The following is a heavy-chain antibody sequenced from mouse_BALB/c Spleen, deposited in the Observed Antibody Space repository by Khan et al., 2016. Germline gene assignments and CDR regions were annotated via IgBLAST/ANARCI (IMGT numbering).Heavy chain of an antibody. CDR3: ASHHYFGTSYGSMDY. V-gene: IGHV1S130*01. CDR2: IHPNSGNT. J-gene: IGHJ4*01. CDR1: GYTFTSSW. D-gene: IGHD1-1*01. Sequence: QVQLQQPGSVLVRPGASVKLSCKVTGYTFTSSWMHWAKQRPGQGLVWFGEIHPNSGNTNYNEKFKSKATLTLDTSSNTVYVDFSSLTSEDAAVYYGASHHYFGTSYGSMDYWGQGTSVTVSS.